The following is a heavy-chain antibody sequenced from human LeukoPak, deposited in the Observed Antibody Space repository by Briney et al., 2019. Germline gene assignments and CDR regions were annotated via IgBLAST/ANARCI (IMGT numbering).Heavy chain of an antibody. CDR1: GFTFSSYA. Sequence: AGGSLRLSCAASGFTFSSYAMSWVRQAPGKGLEWVSAISGSGGSTYYADSVKGRFTISRDNSKNTLYLQMNSLRAEDTAVYYCARDGSYSSSWSRDAFDIWGQGTMVTVSS. V-gene: IGHV3-23*01. J-gene: IGHJ3*02. CDR2: ISGSGGST. CDR3: ARDGSYSSSWSRDAFDI. D-gene: IGHD6-13*01.